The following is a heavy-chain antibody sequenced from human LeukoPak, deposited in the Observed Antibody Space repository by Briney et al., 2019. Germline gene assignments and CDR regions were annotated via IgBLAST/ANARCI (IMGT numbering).Heavy chain of an antibody. D-gene: IGHD1-26*01. CDR1: GYTFTSYG. J-gene: IGHJ4*02. V-gene: IGHV1-18*01. CDR2: ISAYNGNT. CDR3: ARETYSGSYQDRFDY. Sequence: GASVKVSCKASGYTFTSYGISWVRQAPGQGLEWMGWISAYNGNTNYAQKLQGRVTMTTDTSTSTAYMELRSLRSDDTAVYYCARETYSGSYQDRFDYWGQGTLVTVSS.